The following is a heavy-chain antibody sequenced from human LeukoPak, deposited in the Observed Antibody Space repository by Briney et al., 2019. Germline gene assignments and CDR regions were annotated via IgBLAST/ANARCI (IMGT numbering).Heavy chain of an antibody. D-gene: IGHD3-10*01. V-gene: IGHV1-8*01. CDR2: MNPNSGNT. CDR1: GYTFTSYD. CDR3: ARLWFGTGYMDV. Sequence: ASVKVSCKASGYTFTSYDINWVRQATGQGLEWMGWMNPNSGNTGYAQKFQGRVTMTRNTSISTAYMELSSLRSEDTAVYYCARLWFGTGYMDVWGKGTTVTVSS. J-gene: IGHJ6*03.